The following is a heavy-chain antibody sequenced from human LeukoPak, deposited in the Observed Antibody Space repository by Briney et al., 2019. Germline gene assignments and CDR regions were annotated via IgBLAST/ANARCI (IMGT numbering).Heavy chain of an antibody. J-gene: IGHJ4*02. CDR3: ARGAKRWLQFKTSAGFDS. CDR1: GYTFTGYY. CDR2: INTGGGSS. D-gene: IGHD5-24*01. V-gene: IGHV1-46*01. Sequence: ASVKVSCKASGYTFTGYYIHWVRQAPGQGLEWMGVINTGGGSSTYAQKFQGRVTMTRDTSTSTVYMELSSLRSEDTAMYYCARGAKRWLQFKTSAGFDSWGQGTLVTVSS.